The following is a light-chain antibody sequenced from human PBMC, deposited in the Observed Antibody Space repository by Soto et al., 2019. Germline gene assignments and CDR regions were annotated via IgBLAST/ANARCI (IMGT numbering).Light chain of an antibody. V-gene: IGKV3D-20*01. CDR1: QSVSSSH. J-gene: IGKJ3*01. Sequence: EIMLTQSPATLSLSPGERATLSCGASQSVSSSHLAWYQQKPGLAPRLLIYDVFRRTTGIPDRFSGSGSGTDFTLIISRLEPEDFAVYYCQQYGSSPFTFGPGTKVDIK. CDR2: DVF. CDR3: QQYGSSPFT.